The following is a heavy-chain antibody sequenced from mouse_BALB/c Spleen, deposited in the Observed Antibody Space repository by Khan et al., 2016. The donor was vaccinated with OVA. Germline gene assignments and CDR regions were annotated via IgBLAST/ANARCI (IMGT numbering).Heavy chain of an antibody. D-gene: IGHD1-1*01. CDR2: IYTYTGEP. Sequence: QIQLVQSGPELKKPGETVKISCKASGYTFTNYGMNWVKQAPGKGLKWMGWIYTYTGEPTYADDFKGRFAFSLESSVSTAFLQINNLTNDDTATYFCARGSSRAMDYWGQGTSVTVSS. CDR3: ARGSSRAMDY. CDR1: GYTFTNYG. J-gene: IGHJ4*01. V-gene: IGHV9-3-1*01.